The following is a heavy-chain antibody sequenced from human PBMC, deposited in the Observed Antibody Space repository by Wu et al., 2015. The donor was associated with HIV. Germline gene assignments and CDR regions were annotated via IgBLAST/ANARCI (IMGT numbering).Heavy chain of an antibody. CDR2: IIPTLGVA. D-gene: IGHD2-21*01. Sequence: QVHLVQSGAEVKKPGSSVKVSCKASGGTFSNYAISWVRQAPGQGLEWMGRIIPTLGVASYVPKFQVRVTFTADESTRTAYMELSSIRSEDTAVYYCARGAYCGGDCYENAFDIWGQGDNGHRLF. CDR3: ARGAYCGGDCYENAFDI. CDR1: GGTFSNYA. J-gene: IGHJ3*02. V-gene: IGHV1-69*04.